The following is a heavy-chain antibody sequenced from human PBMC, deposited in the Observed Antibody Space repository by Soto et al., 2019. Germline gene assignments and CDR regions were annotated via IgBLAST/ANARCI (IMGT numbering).Heavy chain of an antibody. V-gene: IGHV4-39*01. Sequence: PSETLSLTCTVSGGSISSSSYYWGWIRQPPGKGLEWIGSIYYSGSTYYNPSLKSRVTISVDTSKNQFSLKLSSVTAADTAVYYCASQRRITIPLDVWGQGTTVT. CDR1: GGSISSSSYY. CDR3: ASQRRITIPLDV. CDR2: IYYSGST. J-gene: IGHJ6*02. D-gene: IGHD3-9*01.